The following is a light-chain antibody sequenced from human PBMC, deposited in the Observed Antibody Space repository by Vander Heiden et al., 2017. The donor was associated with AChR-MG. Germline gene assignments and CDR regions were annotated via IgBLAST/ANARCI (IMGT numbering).Light chain of an antibody. CDR2: VGS. Sequence: DIVMTQSPLPLPVTPGEQASISCRSSQSLLHSNGYNFLEWYLKQPGQSPQLLIYVGSTRASGVPDRCSGSGSSTYFTLNISRVEAEYVGIYYCKQALQTPFTFGQGTRLEIK. CDR1: QSLLHSNGYNF. J-gene: IGKJ5*01. V-gene: IGKV2-28*01. CDR3: KQALQTPFT.